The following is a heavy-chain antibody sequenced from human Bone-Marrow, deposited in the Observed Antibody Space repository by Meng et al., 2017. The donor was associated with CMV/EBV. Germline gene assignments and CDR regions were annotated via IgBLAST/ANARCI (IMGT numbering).Heavy chain of an antibody. CDR3: ARTFRYSSGWYYFAY. J-gene: IGHJ4*02. D-gene: IGHD6-19*01. CDR2: IDWDDDK. Sequence: SGPTLVKPTQTLTLTCTFSGFSLSTSGMRVSWIRQPPGKALEWLARIDWDDDKFYSTSLKTRLTISKDTSKNQVVLTMTNMDPVDTATYYCARTFRYSSGWYYFAYWGQGPRVTGSS. CDR1: GFSLSTSGMR. V-gene: IGHV2-70D*14.